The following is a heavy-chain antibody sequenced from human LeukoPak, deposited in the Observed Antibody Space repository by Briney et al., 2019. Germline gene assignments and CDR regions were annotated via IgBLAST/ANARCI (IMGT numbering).Heavy chain of an antibody. V-gene: IGHV1-8*01. D-gene: IGHD3-10*01. CDR3: ARVEYYYGSGSLMYYYYYGMDV. CDR2: MNPNSGNT. Sequence: ASVKVSCKASGYTFTSYDINWVRQATGQGLEWMGWMNPNSGNTGYAQKFQGRVTTTRNTSISTAYMELSSLRSEDTAVYYCARVEYYYGSGSLMYYYYYGMDVWGQGTTVTVSS. CDR1: GYTFTSYD. J-gene: IGHJ6*02.